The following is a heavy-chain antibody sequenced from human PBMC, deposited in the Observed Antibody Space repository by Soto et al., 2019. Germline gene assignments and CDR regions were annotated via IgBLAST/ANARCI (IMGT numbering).Heavy chain of an antibody. Sequence: QVQLVESGGGVVQPGRSLRLSCAASGFTFSSYGMQWVRQAPGKGLEWVAVIWYDGSNKYYADSVKGRFTISRDNSKNTLYLQMNSLRAEDTAVYFCARCSSSWYGRIDYGGQGTLVTVSS. CDR1: GFTFSSYG. CDR3: ARCSSSWYGRIDY. V-gene: IGHV3-33*01. J-gene: IGHJ4*02. D-gene: IGHD6-13*01. CDR2: IWYDGSNK.